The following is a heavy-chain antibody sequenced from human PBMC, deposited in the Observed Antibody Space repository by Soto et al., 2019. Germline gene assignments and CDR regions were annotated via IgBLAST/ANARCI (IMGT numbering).Heavy chain of an antibody. J-gene: IGHJ4*02. D-gene: IGHD6-6*01. Sequence: ASVKVSCNESGYRFTGCFMRWVRQAPEQGLDWMGIIHPSGGNTNYAQNFQGRVTMTWDTSTTTVYMELSSLRSDDTAVYYCARAPYSSSSFFFDYWGQGTSVTVSS. CDR2: IHPSGGNT. CDR3: ARAPYSSSSFFFDY. V-gene: IGHV1-46*01. CDR1: GYRFTGCF.